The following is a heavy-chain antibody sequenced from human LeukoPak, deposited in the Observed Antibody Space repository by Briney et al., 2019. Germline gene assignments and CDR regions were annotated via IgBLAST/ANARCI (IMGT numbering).Heavy chain of an antibody. CDR1: GGSVSSGSYY. V-gene: IGHV4-61*01. CDR2: IYYSGST. J-gene: IGHJ2*01. D-gene: IGHD5-24*01. CDR3: ARDTQPTINHYWYFDL. Sequence: PSETLSLTCTVSGGSVSSGSYYWSWIRQPPGKGLEWIGYIYYSGSTNYNPSLKSRVTISVDTSKNQFSLKLSSVTGADTAVYYCARDTQPTINHYWYFDLWGRGTLVTVSS.